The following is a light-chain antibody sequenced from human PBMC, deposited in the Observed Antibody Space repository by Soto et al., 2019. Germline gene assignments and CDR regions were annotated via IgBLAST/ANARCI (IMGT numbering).Light chain of an antibody. Sequence: EIVLTQSPGTLSLSPGGRATLTCRSSQSVSNNYLAWYQQKPGQAPRRLIYGASSRATGIPDRFSGSGSGTDFTLTISTLEPEDFAVYYCQQYGSSPTFGEGTRLEI. CDR1: QSVSNNY. CDR2: GAS. J-gene: IGKJ5*01. CDR3: QQYGSSPT. V-gene: IGKV3-20*01.